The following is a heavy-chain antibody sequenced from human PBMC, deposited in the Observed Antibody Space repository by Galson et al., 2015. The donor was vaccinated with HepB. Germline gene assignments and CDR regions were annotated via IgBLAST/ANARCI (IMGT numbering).Heavy chain of an antibody. CDR1: GFTFSSYN. J-gene: IGHJ6*02. CDR2: MSGSGTYI. D-gene: IGHD2-21*01. CDR3: ARDRAIPPYHYYGMDL. V-gene: IGHV3-21*01. Sequence: LRLSCATSGFTFSSYNLNWVRQAPGKGLEWVASMSGSGTYIYHADSVKGRFTISRDNAKKSLYLQMNSLRAEDTALYYCARDRAIPPYHYYGMDLWGQGTTVTVSS.